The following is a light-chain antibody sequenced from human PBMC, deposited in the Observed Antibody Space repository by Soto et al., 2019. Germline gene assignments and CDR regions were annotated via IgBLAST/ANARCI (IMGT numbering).Light chain of an antibody. CDR1: QSVSSY. Sequence: DIVLTQSPATLSLSPGERATLSCRASQSVSSYLAWYQQKPGQAPRLLIYDASNRATGIPARFSGSGSGTDFTLTISSLEPEDFAVYYCQQYGSSPWTFGQGTKVDIK. V-gene: IGKV3-11*01. CDR3: QQYGSSPWT. CDR2: DAS. J-gene: IGKJ1*01.